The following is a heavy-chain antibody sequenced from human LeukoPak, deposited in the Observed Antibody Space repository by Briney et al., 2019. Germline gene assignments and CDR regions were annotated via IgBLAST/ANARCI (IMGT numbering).Heavy chain of an antibody. D-gene: IGHD6-13*01. J-gene: IGHJ4*02. CDR3: ATKDSSSWYAFDY. Sequence: ASVKVSCKASGYTFTGYYMHWVRQAPGQGLEWMGWINPNSGGTNYAQKFQGRVTMTGDTSISTAYMELSRLRSDDTAVYYCATKDSSSWYAFDYWGQGTLVTVSS. CDR2: INPNSGGT. V-gene: IGHV1-2*02. CDR1: GYTFTGYY.